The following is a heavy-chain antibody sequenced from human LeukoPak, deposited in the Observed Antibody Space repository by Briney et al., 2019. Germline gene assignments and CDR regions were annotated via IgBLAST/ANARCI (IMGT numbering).Heavy chain of an antibody. V-gene: IGHV4-30-2*01. Sequence: SETLSLTRTVSGGSISSGGYYWSWIRQPPGKGLEWIGYIYHSGSTYYNPSLKSRVTISVDTSKNQFSLKLSSVTAADTAVYYCARHSGYTPGFDYWGQGTLVTVSS. CDR1: GGSISSGGYY. D-gene: IGHD5-12*01. CDR3: ARHSGYTPGFDY. J-gene: IGHJ4*02. CDR2: IYHSGST.